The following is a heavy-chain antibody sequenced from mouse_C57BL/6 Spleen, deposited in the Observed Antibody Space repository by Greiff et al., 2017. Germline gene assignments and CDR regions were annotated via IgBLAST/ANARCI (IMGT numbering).Heavy chain of an antibody. D-gene: IGHD2-5*01. CDR1: GYTFTSYW. V-gene: IGHV1-72*01. Sequence: QVQLQQPGAELVKPGASVKLSCKASGYTFTSYWMHWVKQRPGRGLEWIGRIDPNSGGTKYNEKFKSKATLTVDKPSSTAYMQLSSLTSEDSAVYYCARDSNYGGDFAYWGQGTLVTVSA. CDR2: IDPNSGGT. CDR3: ARDSNYGGDFAY. J-gene: IGHJ3*01.